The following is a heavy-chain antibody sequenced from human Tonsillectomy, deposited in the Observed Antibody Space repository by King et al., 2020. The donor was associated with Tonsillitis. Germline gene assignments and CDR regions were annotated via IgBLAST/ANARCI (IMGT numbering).Heavy chain of an antibody. CDR3: AKIGDRVLLWFGELTSPPDLGSDY. D-gene: IGHD3-10*01. V-gene: IGHV3-30*18. CDR2: ISYDGSNK. Sequence: VQLVESGGGVVQPGRSLRLSCAASGFTFSSYGMHWVRQAPGKGLEWVAVISYDGSNKYYADSVKGRFTISRDNSKNTLYLQMNSLRAEDTAVYYCAKIGDRVLLWFGELTSPPDLGSDYWGQGTLVTVSS. CDR1: GFTFSSYG. J-gene: IGHJ4*02.